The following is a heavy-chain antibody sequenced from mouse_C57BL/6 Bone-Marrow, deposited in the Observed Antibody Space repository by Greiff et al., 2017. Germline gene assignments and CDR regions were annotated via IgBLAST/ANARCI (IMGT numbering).Heavy chain of an antibody. CDR3: TNPVVADFDY. J-gene: IGHJ2*01. Sequence: VQLQQSGAELVRPGASVKLSCTASGFNIKDDYMHWVKQRPEQGLEWIGWIDPENGDTEYASKFQGKATITADTSSNTAYLQLSSLTSEDTAVYYCTNPVVADFDYWGQGTTLTVPS. CDR1: GFNIKDDY. V-gene: IGHV14-4*01. CDR2: IDPENGDT. D-gene: IGHD1-1*01.